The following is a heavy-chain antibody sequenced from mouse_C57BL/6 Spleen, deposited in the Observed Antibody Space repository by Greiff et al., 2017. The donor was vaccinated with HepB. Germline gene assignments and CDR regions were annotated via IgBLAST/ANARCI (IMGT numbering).Heavy chain of an antibody. D-gene: IGHD1-1*01. CDR3: ARQYYYGNYYAMDY. J-gene: IGHJ4*01. Sequence: EVKVVESGGGLVKPGGSLKLSCAASGFTFSDYGMHWVRQAPEKGLEWVAYISSGSSTIYYADTVKGRFTISRDNAKNTLFLQMTSLRSEDTAMYYCARQYYYGNYYAMDYWGQGTSVTVSS. CDR2: ISSGSSTI. V-gene: IGHV5-17*01. CDR1: GFTFSDYG.